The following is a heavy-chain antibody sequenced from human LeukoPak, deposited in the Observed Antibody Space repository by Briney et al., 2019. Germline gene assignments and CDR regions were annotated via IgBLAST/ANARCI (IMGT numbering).Heavy chain of an antibody. Sequence: GGSLRLSCAASGFTFSSYEMNWVRQAPGKGLEWVSYISSSGSTIYYADSVKGRFTISRGNAKNSLYLQMNSLRAEDTAVYYCARDLGELGLPYYYYYGMGVWGQGTTVTVSS. V-gene: IGHV3-48*03. J-gene: IGHJ6*02. CDR1: GFTFSSYE. CDR2: ISSSGSTI. CDR3: ARDLGELGLPYYYYYGMGV. D-gene: IGHD3-10*01.